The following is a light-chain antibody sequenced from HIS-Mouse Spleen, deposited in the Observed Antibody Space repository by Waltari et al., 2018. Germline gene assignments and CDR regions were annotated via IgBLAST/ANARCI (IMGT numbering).Light chain of an antibody. CDR2: MNN. CDR1: SSNIGSNY. CDR3: AAWDDSLSGYV. Sequence: QSVLTQPPSASGTPGQRVTISCSGSSSNIGSNYVYWYQQLPGTAPKLLIYMNNQRPSGVPDRFSGSKSGTSASLAISGLRSEDEADYYCAAWDDSLSGYVFGTGTKVTVL. J-gene: IGLJ1*01. V-gene: IGLV1-47*01.